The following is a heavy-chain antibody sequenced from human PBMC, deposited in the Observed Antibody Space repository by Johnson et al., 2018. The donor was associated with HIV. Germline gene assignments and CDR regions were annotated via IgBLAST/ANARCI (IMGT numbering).Heavy chain of an antibody. V-gene: IGHV3-53*01. CDR2: IYIVGST. CDR1: GFTVSSNY. D-gene: IGHD4-17*01. J-gene: IGHJ3*02. Sequence: VQLVESGGGLIQPGGSLRLSCAASGFTVSSNYMSWVRQAPGKGLEWVSVIYIVGSTYYADSVKGRFTISRDNSKNTLYLQMNSLRAEDTAVYYCAREVAGDYGDSPGAFDIWGQGTMVTVSS. CDR3: AREVAGDYGDSPGAFDI.